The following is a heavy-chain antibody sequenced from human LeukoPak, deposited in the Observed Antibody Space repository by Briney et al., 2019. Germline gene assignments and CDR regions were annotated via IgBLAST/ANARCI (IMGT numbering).Heavy chain of an antibody. CDR2: MYIGGTR. V-gene: IGHV4-4*07. CDR1: GVSISSYY. J-gene: IGHJ5*02. D-gene: IGHD3-16*01. Sequence: PSETLSLTCSVSGVSISSYYWTWIRQPAGKGLEWIGRMYIGGTRNYNPSLKSRVTMSIDTSKNQFSLKLSSVTAADTAVYYCARHLPRENSYAYGFWFDPWGQGTLVTVSS. CDR3: ARHLPRENSYAYGFWFDP.